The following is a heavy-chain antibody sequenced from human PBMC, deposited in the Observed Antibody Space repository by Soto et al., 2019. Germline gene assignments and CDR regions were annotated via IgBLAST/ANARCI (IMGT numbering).Heavy chain of an antibody. V-gene: IGHV3-21*01. D-gene: IGHD2-15*01. CDR2: IGTRTNYI. CDR1: GFIFSGYN. Sequence: GSLRLSCAASGFIFSGYNMNWVRQAPGKGLEWISSIGTRTNYIYYADSVKGRFTISRDNAKNSLYLQLNSLRAEDTAVYYCSGLVSGTPDYDYMDVWGKGTTVTVSS. CDR3: SGLVSGTPDYDYMDV. J-gene: IGHJ6*03.